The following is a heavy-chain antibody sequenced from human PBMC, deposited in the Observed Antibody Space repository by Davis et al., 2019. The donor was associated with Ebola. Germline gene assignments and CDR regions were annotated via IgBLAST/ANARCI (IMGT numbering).Heavy chain of an antibody. D-gene: IGHD6-19*01. J-gene: IGHJ4*02. Sequence: GESLKISCAVSGYTFSNYWMHWVRQAPGKGLVWISRINSYGSNTTYADSVKGRFIISRDNAKNTLYLQMNSLRAEDTAVYYCAGPSSSGRTTDYWGQGALVTVSS. CDR2: INSYGSNT. CDR3: AGPSSSGRTTDY. CDR1: GYTFSNYW. V-gene: IGHV3-74*01.